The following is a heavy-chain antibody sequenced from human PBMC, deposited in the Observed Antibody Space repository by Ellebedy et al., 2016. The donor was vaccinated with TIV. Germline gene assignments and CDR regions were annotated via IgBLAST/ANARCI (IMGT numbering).Heavy chain of an antibody. CDR3: AKDPGYCSSTSCYRYFQH. CDR2: IRGSGVST. V-gene: IGHV3-23*01. CDR1: GFTFSSYA. Sequence: GESLKISCAASGFTFSSYASWVRQAPGKGLEWVSAIRGSGVSTYYADSVKGRFTISRDNSKNTLYLQMNSLRAEDTAVYYCAKDPGYCSSTSCYRYFQHWGQGTLVTVSS. D-gene: IGHD2-2*02. J-gene: IGHJ1*01.